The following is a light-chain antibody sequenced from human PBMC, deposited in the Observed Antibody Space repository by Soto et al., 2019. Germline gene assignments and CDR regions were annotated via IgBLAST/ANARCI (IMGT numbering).Light chain of an antibody. J-gene: IGKJ2*01. Sequence: EMVLTQSPGNLSLSPGERATLSCRASQSVSSSYLAWYQQKPGQAPMLLIYGASSRATVNPDRFSGSGSGTDFTLTISRLEEEDFAVYYCQQYGSSLMYTVGQDTKLEIK. V-gene: IGKV3-20*01. CDR3: QQYGSSLMYT. CDR2: GAS. CDR1: QSVSSSY.